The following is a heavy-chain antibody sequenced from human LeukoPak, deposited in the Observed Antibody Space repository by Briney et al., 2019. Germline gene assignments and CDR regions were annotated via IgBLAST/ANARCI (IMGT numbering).Heavy chain of an antibody. CDR2: IYYSGST. J-gene: IGHJ6*02. Sequence: SETLSLTCTVSGGSISSYYWSWIRQPPGKGLEWIGYIYYSGSTNYNPSLKSRVTISVDTSKNQFSLKLSSVTAADTAVYYRARDNMAVGSYDTSSDYYYYGMDVWGQGTTVTVSS. CDR3: ARDNMAVGSYDTSSDYYYYGMDV. D-gene: IGHD1-26*01. V-gene: IGHV4-59*01. CDR1: GGSISSYY.